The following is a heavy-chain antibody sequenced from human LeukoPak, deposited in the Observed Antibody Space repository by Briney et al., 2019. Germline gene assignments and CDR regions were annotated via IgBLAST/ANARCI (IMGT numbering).Heavy chain of an antibody. D-gene: IGHD6-13*01. Sequence: PGGSLRLSCAASGFTFSSYAMHWVRQAPGKGLEYVSAISSNGGSTYYANSVKGRFTISRDNSKNTLYLQMGSLRAEDMAVYYCARDGLRGIAAAGSYYFDYWGQGTLVTVSS. CDR3: ARDGLRGIAAAGSYYFDY. V-gene: IGHV3-64*01. CDR1: GFTFSSYA. J-gene: IGHJ4*02. CDR2: ISSNGGST.